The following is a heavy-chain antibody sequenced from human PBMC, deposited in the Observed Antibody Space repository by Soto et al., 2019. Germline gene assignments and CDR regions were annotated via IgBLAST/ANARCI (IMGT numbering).Heavy chain of an antibody. CDR2: ISGSGGST. Sequence: GGSLRLPCAASGFTFSNAWMNWVRQAPGKGLEWVSGISGSGGSTFYTDSVKGRFTISRDISENTVVLPMNSLRGEDTALYYEERNLGETIFDYLGNGTVVAVFS. D-gene: IGHD1-26*01. CDR3: ERNLGETIFDY. V-gene: IGHV3-23*01. J-gene: IGHJ4*01. CDR1: GFTFSNAW.